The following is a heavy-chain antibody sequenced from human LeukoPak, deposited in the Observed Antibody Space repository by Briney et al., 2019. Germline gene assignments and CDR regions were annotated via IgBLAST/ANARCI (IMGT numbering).Heavy chain of an antibody. J-gene: IGHJ4*02. Sequence: GGSLRLSCAASGLTFSSYAMSWVRQAPGKGLEWVSVISGSDDNTYYADSVKGRFTISRDNSKNTLYLQMNSLRAEDTAVYYCAKDSSASCYSPLDYWGQGTLVTVSS. CDR2: ISGSDDNT. V-gene: IGHV3-23*01. CDR3: AKDSSASCYSPLDY. CDR1: GLTFSSYA. D-gene: IGHD2-15*01.